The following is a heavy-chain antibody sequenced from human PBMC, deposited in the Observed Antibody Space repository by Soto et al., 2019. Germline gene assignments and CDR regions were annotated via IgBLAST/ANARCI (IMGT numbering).Heavy chain of an antibody. V-gene: IGHV3-30*18. CDR3: AKEVTTPWWYYYYGMDV. D-gene: IGHD2-15*01. CDR1: GFTFSSYG. J-gene: IGHJ6*02. Sequence: QVQLVESGGGVVQPGRSLRLSCAASGFTFSSYGMHWVRQAPGKGLEWVAVISYDGSNKYYADSVKGRFTISRDNSKNTLYLQMNSLRAEDTAVYYCAKEVTTPWWYYYYGMDVWGQGTTVTVSS. CDR2: ISYDGSNK.